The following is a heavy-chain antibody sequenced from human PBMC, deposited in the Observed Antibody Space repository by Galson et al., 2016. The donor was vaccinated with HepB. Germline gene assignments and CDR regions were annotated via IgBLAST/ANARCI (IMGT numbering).Heavy chain of an antibody. CDR3: AKDRGGTMMVVAILDH. Sequence: SLRLSCAASGFTFDDYAIHWVRQAQGKGLEWVSGLSWNSGIIGYADSVKGRFTISRDNAKNSLYLQMNSLRAEDTALYYCAKDRGGTMMVVAILDHWGQGTPVTVSS. CDR2: LSWNSGII. J-gene: IGHJ4*02. CDR1: GFTFDDYA. V-gene: IGHV3-9*01. D-gene: IGHD3-22*01.